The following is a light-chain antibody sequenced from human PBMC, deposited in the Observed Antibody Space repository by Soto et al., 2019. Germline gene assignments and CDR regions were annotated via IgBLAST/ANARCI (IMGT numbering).Light chain of an antibody. V-gene: IGKV3-15*01. Sequence: EKVMTQSPATLSVSPGERATLSCRASLNVNSNLVWYQQKPGQAPRLLIYGASTRATGIPARFSGSASETEFTLTISSLQSEDFAVYYCQQCDDWPLTFGGGTKVDIK. CDR1: LNVNSN. CDR2: GAS. CDR3: QQCDDWPLT. J-gene: IGKJ4*01.